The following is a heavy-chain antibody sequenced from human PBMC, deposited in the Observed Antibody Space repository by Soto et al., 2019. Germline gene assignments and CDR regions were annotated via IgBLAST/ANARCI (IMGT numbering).Heavy chain of an antibody. Sequence: GGSLRLSCAASGFTFSSYWMSWVRHAPGKGMEWEGNIKNDGSGKYYVDAVKGRFTISRANAKNSLYLQMNSLRAEDTAVCYCARSWGYSSSWYYFDYWGQGTLVTVSS. CDR2: IKNDGSGK. J-gene: IGHJ4*02. CDR1: GFTFSSYW. CDR3: ARSWGYSSSWYYFDY. D-gene: IGHD6-13*01. V-gene: IGHV3-7*01.